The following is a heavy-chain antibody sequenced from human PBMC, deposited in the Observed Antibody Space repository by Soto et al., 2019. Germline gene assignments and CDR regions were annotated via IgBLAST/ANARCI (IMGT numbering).Heavy chain of an antibody. V-gene: IGHV4-31*03. J-gene: IGHJ5*02. Sequence: QVQLQESGPGLVKPSQTLSLTCTVSGGSISSGGYYWSWIRQHPGKGLEWIGYIYYSGSTYYNPSLKSRVTISVDTSKNQFSLKLSSVTAADTAVYYCARLMTRVTSSWFDPWGQGTLVTVSS. CDR2: IYYSGST. D-gene: IGHD4-17*01. CDR1: GGSISSGGYY. CDR3: ARLMTRVTSSWFDP.